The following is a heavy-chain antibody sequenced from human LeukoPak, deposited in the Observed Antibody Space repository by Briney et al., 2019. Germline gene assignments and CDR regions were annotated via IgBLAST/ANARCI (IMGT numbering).Heavy chain of an antibody. CDR1: GFTFSDYA. CDR2: ISFDGSNK. V-gene: IGHV3-30*04. CDR3: ARGLGYGGNSLPDY. J-gene: IGHJ4*02. Sequence: GGSLRLSCAASGFTFSDYAMHWVRQAPGKGLDWLAVISFDGSNKYYADSVKGRFTISRDNSKNTLYLQMNSLRPEDTALYYCARGLGYGGNSLPDYWGQGTLVTVSS. D-gene: IGHD4-23*01.